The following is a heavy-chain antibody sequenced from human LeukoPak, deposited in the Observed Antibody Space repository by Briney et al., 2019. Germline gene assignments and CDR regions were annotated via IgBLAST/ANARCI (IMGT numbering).Heavy chain of an antibody. D-gene: IGHD1-14*01. J-gene: IGHJ4*02. Sequence: GGSLRLSCAASGFTFSSYWMHWVRQVPGKGLVWVARINPGGSSITYADSVKGRFTISRDNAKNTLYLQMDSLRAEDTGVYYCARSNQADDYWGQGTLVTVAS. CDR3: ARSNQADDY. CDR2: INPGGSSI. CDR1: GFTFSSYW. V-gene: IGHV3-74*01.